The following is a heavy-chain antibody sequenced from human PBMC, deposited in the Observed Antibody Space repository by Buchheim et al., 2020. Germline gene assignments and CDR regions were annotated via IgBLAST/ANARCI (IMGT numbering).Heavy chain of an antibody. CDR3: ARHVRGVWGYYGSGTSFDP. CDR1: DGSISSSSYY. J-gene: IGHJ5*02. V-gene: IGHV4-39*01. Sequence: QLQLQESGPGLVKPSETLSLTCTVSDGSISSSSYYWGWIRQPPGKGLEWIGSIYYSGSTYYNPSLKSRVTISVDTSKNQFSLKLSSVTAADTAVYYCARHVRGVWGYYGSGTSFDPWGQGTL. CDR2: IYYSGST. D-gene: IGHD3-10*01.